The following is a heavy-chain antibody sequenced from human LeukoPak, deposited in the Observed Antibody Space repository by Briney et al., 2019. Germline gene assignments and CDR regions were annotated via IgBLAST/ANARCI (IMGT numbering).Heavy chain of an antibody. CDR3: ARRGKGGRITIFGVGPDY. J-gene: IGHJ4*02. D-gene: IGHD3-3*01. CDR1: GLTFSSYE. Sequence: PGGSLRLSCAASGLTFSSYEMNWVRQAPGKGLEWVSYTSSSGSTIYYADSVKGRFTTSRDNSKNTLYLQMNSLRAEGTAVYYCARRGKGGRITIFGVGPDYWGQGTLVTVSS. V-gene: IGHV3-48*03. CDR2: TSSSGSTI.